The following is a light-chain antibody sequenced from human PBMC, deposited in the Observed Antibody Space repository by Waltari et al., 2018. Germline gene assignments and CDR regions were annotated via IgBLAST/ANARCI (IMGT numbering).Light chain of an antibody. J-gene: IGKJ2*01. Sequence: DIQLPQSPSSPSASVRDRVTNTCRASQSISRYLNWYQQKPGKAPKILRYAASRLPSGVSSMFSGSGSGTDFTLTISSLQPEDFATYCCQQSYSTYTFGQGTKLEIK. CDR3: QQSYSTYT. CDR1: QSISRY. V-gene: IGKV1-39*01. CDR2: AAS.